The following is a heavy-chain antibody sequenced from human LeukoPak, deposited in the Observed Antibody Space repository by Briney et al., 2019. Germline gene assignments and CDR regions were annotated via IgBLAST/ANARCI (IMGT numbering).Heavy chain of an antibody. Sequence: SETLSLTCAVYGGSFTGYYWNWIRQPPGKGLEWIGEIEHSGSTKYNPSLRSRVTISADTSKNQFSLKMSSVTAADTAVYYCARTSGDWLSWAWIGVDVWGKGTTVTVSS. CDR2: IEHSGST. J-gene: IGHJ6*04. CDR3: ARTSGDWLSWAWIGVDV. V-gene: IGHV4-34*01. CDR1: GGSFTGYY. D-gene: IGHD3-9*01.